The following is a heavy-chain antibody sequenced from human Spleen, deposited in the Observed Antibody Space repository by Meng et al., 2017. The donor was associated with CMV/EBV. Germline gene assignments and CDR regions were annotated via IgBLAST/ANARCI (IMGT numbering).Heavy chain of an antibody. D-gene: IGHD1-26*01. CDR3: AVLVGATSGDYFDY. Sequence: QVQRVESGGEVKKPGSSVNVSCKASGRTFSSYAISWVRQAPGQGLEWMGGIIPIFGTANYAQKFQGRVTITADESTSTAYMELSSLRSEDTAVYYCAVLVGATSGDYFDYWGQGTLVTVSS. CDR2: IIPIFGTA. CDR1: GRTFSSYA. J-gene: IGHJ4*02. V-gene: IGHV1-69*01.